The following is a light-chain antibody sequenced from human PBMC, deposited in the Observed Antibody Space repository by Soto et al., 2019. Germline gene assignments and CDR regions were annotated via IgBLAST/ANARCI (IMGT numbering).Light chain of an antibody. CDR1: QSIRSY. V-gene: IGKV1-17*01. J-gene: IGKJ2*01. CDR2: AAS. Sequence: DIQMTQSPSSLSASVGDRVTITCRASQSIRSYLNWYQQKPGKAPLLMIYAASTLQSGVPSRFSGSGSGTEFTLTISSLQPEDYATYYCQQHNSFPRSFGQGTKLEIK. CDR3: QQHNSFPRS.